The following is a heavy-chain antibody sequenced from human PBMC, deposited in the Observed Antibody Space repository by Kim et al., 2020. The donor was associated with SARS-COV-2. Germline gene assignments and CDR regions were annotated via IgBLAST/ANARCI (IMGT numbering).Heavy chain of an antibody. Sequence: GGSLRLSCITSGSTLSTYAMTWVRQAPGKGLEWVSAISASGASTYYADSVKGRFTISRDNSKNTLYLQMNSLRAEDTAVYYCAKWRVRGANQIYYFDSWGQGTLVTVSS. CDR1: GSTLSTYA. J-gene: IGHJ4*02. CDR2: ISASGAST. V-gene: IGHV3-23*01. CDR3: AKWRVRGANQIYYFDS. D-gene: IGHD3-10*01.